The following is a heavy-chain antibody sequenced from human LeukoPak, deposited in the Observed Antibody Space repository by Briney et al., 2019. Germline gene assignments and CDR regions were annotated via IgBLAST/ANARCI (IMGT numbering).Heavy chain of an antibody. D-gene: IGHD6-13*01. CDR3: ARDRGEETGYSSSWYGGRGPLTAFDI. CDR2: IYFSGST. J-gene: IGHJ3*02. CDR1: GGSIKSHY. V-gene: IGHV4-59*11. Sequence: SETLSLTCDVSGGSIKSHYWSWIRQPPGKGLEWVGHIYFSGSTTYNPSLKSRVTISVDTSKNQFSLKLSSVTAADTAVYYCARDRGEETGYSSSWYGGRGPLTAFDIWGQGTMVTVSS.